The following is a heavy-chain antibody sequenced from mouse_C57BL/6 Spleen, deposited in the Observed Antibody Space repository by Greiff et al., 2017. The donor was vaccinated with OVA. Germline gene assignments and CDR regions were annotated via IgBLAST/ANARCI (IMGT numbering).Heavy chain of an antibody. V-gene: IGHV1-26*01. CDR2: INPNNGGT. J-gene: IGHJ3*01. D-gene: IGHD2-4*01. Sequence: VQLQQSGPELVKPGASVKISCKASGYTFTDYYMNWVKQSHGKSLEWIGDINPNNGGTSYNQKFKGKATLTVDKSSSTAYMELRSLTSEDSAVYYCATYDSSWFAYWGQGTLVTVSA. CDR1: GYTFTDYY. CDR3: ATYDSSWFAY.